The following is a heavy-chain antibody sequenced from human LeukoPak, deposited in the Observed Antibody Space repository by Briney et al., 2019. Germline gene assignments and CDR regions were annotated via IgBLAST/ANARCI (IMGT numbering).Heavy chain of an antibody. Sequence: ASVKVSCKVSGYTLTELSMHWVRQAPGQGLEWMGIINPSGGSTSYAQKFQGRVTMTRDMSTSTVYMELSSLRSEDTAVYYCARDAQQLVRQFDYWGQGTLVTVSS. J-gene: IGHJ4*02. CDR3: ARDAQQLVRQFDY. D-gene: IGHD6-13*01. V-gene: IGHV1-46*01. CDR1: GYTLTELS. CDR2: INPSGGST.